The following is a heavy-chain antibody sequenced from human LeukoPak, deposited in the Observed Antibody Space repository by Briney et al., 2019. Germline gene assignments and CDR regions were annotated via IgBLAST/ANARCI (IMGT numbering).Heavy chain of an antibody. D-gene: IGHD3-10*01. CDR1: GFTFTSYA. CDR2: ISGDADDT. J-gene: IGHJ4*02. CDR3: VKDRAGSGCFDY. Sequence: GGSLRLSCTASGFTFTSYAMTWVRQAPGKGLEWVSTISGDADDTYYADSVKGRFTISRDNSKNTLYLQVNSLRTEDTAIYYCVKDRAGSGCFDYWGQGTLVAVSS. V-gene: IGHV3-23*01.